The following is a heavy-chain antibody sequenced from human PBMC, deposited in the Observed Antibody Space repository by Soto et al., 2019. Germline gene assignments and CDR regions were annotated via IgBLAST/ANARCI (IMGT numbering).Heavy chain of an antibody. D-gene: IGHD4-4*01. Sequence: VQLVESGGGLVQPGGSLRLSCAASGFSISTPSMNWVRQAPGKGLEWVSVISSGNNAIYYADSVKGRFKISRDIAKNSVYLQMNSLGAEDTAVYYCARGGTVSTAWGQGTRVTVSS. CDR2: ISSGNNAI. CDR1: GFSISTPS. J-gene: IGHJ5*02. CDR3: ARGGTVSTA. V-gene: IGHV3-48*01.